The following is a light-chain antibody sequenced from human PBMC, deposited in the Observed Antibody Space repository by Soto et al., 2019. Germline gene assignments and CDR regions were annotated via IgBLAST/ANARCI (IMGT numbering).Light chain of an antibody. Sequence: QLVLTQPPSASGTPGQRVTISCSGSSSNIGSNYVYWYQQLPGTAPKLLIYRNNQRPSGVPDRFSGSKSGTSASLAISGLRSEDEADYYCAAWDDTLKRYVFGTGTKLTVL. CDR2: RNN. V-gene: IGLV1-47*01. CDR1: SSNIGSNY. J-gene: IGLJ1*01. CDR3: AAWDDTLKRYV.